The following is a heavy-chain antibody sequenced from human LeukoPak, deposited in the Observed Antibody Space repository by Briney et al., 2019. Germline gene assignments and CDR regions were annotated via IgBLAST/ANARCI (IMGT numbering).Heavy chain of an antibody. D-gene: IGHD3-22*01. J-gene: IGHJ4*02. V-gene: IGHV3-21*01. CDR1: GFTFSSYS. CDR3: ARDSDYDSSGYSGGFDY. CDR2: ISSSSSYI. Sequence: PGGSLRLSCAASGFTFSSYSMNWVRQAPGKGWEWVSSISSSSSYIYYADSVKGRFTISRDNAKNSLYLQMNSLRAEDTAVYYCARDSDYDSSGYSGGFDYWGQGTLVTVYS.